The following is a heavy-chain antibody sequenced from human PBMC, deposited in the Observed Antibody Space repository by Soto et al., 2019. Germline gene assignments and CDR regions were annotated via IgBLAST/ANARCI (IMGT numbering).Heavy chain of an antibody. J-gene: IGHJ4*02. CDR3: AGDRDGDYILGSYRPPPGSIDY. CDR2: ISAYNGNT. D-gene: IGHD3-16*02. CDR1: GYTFTSYG. Sequence: QVQLVQSGAEVKKPGASVKVSCKASGYTFTSYGISWVRQAPGQGLEWMGWISAYNGNTNYAQKLQGRVTMTTDTSTSTAYMELRSLRSDDTAVYYCAGDRDGDYILGSYRPPPGSIDYWGQGTLVTVSS. V-gene: IGHV1-18*01.